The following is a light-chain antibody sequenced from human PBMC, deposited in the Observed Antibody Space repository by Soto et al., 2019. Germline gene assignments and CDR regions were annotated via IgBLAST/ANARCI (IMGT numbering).Light chain of an antibody. J-gene: IGLJ1*01. V-gene: IGLV2-8*01. Sequence: QSALTQPPSASGSPGQSVTISCTGTSSDVGGYNYVSWYQQHPGRAPKLMIYDVSKRPSGVPDRFSGSKSGNTASLTVSGLQVEDEADYYCSSYAGTHIVFGTGTQLTVL. CDR3: SSYAGTHIV. CDR2: DVS. CDR1: SSDVGGYNY.